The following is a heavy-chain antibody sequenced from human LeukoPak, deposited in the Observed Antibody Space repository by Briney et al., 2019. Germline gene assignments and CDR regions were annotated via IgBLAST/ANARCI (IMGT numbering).Heavy chain of an antibody. CDR1: GFTFTNAW. J-gene: IGHJ4*02. CDR2: IKSKGDGETT. V-gene: IGHV3-15*05. CDR3: ATDLGATMIRGVIVS. D-gene: IGHD3-10*01. Sequence: GGSLRLSCAASGFTFTNAWMTWVRQAPGKGLEWVGRIKSKGDGETTDYASFVEGRFSMSRDDARATMFLQMYSLEAEDTAVYYCATDLGATMIRGVIVSWGQGALVTVSS.